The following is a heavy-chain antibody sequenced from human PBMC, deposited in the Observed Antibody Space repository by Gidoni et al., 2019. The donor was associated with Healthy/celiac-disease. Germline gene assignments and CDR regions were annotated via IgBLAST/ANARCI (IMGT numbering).Heavy chain of an antibody. V-gene: IGHV1-69-2*01. Sequence: EVQLVQSGAEAKTPGVTAKISCKVCGYTFTDHYMHWVQQAPGKGLEWIGLVDPEDGETICAEKFQGRVTITADTSADTAYMELGSLRSEDTAVYYCATICHTLTTHVGPSWSQGTLVTVSS. CDR2: VDPEDGET. J-gene: IGHJ4*02. CDR1: GYTFTDHY. CDR3: ATICHTLTTHVGPS. D-gene: IGHD4-17*01.